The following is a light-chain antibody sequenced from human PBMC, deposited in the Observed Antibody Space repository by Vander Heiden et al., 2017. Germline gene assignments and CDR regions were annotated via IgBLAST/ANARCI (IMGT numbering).Light chain of an antibody. V-gene: IGKV1-39*01. J-gene: IGKJ1*01. Sequence: EIQLTESPSSLSASVGDRVTIACRASQGISSYLNWYQQKPGKAPKLLIYAAYSLQSGVPSRFSGSGSGTDFTLTISSLQPEDFANYYCQQSYSTPWTFGQGTKVEIK. CDR2: AAY. CDR1: QGISSY. CDR3: QQSYSTPWT.